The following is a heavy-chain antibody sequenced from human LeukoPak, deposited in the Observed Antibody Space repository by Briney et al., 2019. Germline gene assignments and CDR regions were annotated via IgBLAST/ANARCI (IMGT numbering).Heavy chain of an antibody. CDR1: GFTFSSYA. CDR2: ISGSGGST. V-gene: IGHV3-23*01. CDR3: ARASSYGFDY. Sequence: PGGSLRLSCAASGFTFSSYAMSWVRQAPGKGLEWVSAISGSGGSTYYADSVKGRFTISRDNAKNSLYLQMNSLRAEDTAVYYCARASSYGFDYWGQGTLVTVSS. J-gene: IGHJ4*02. D-gene: IGHD5-18*01.